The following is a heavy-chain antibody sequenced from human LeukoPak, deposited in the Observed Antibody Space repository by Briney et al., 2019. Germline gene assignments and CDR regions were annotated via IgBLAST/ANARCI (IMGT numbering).Heavy chain of an antibody. CDR1: GFTFSSSA. D-gene: IGHD4-17*01. V-gene: IGHV3-48*03. J-gene: IGHJ3*01. Sequence: GGSLRLSCAASGFTFSSSAMNWVRQAPGKGLEWVSYIGSSDTTVHYADSVEGRFTITRDNAKNSLYLQMNSLRAEDTAIYYCARLTVTTKDAFELWGQGTMVIVSS. CDR2: IGSSDTTV. CDR3: ARLTVTTKDAFEL.